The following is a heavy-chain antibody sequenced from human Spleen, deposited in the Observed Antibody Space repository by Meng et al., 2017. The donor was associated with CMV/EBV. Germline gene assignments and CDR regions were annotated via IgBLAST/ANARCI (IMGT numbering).Heavy chain of an antibody. Sequence: LRRSCAASGFTFSNAWMNWVRQAPGKGLEWVGRIKSQSDGGTTDYAAPVKGRFTISRDDSKNTLSLQMNSLKTEDTAVYYCTADFTDWGQGTLVTVSS. J-gene: IGHJ4*02. V-gene: IGHV3-15*07. CDR1: GFTFSNAW. CDR2: IKSQSDGGTT. CDR3: TADFTD.